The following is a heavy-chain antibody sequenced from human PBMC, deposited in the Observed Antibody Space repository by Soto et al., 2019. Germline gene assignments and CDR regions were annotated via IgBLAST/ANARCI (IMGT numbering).Heavy chain of an antibody. CDR1: GYTVTTYG. Sequence: ASVKVSCKTSGYTVTTYGVSWVRQAPGQGLEWMGWISAYNGNTNYAQKLQGRVTMTTDTSTSTAYMELRGLRSDDTAVYYCASPRYCSSTSCYSPLDVWGQGTTVTVSS. J-gene: IGHJ6*02. V-gene: IGHV1-18*04. D-gene: IGHD2-2*01. CDR3: ASPRYCSSTSCYSPLDV. CDR2: ISAYNGNT.